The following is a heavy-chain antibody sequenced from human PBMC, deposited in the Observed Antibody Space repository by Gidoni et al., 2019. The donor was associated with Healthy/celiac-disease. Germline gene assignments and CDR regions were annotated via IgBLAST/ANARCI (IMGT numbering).Heavy chain of an antibody. CDR2: ISSSGSTI. Sequence: EVQLVESGGGLVQPGGSLRLSCAASGFTFSSYEMNSVRQAPGKGMEWVSYISSSGSTIYYADSVKGRFTISRDNANNSLYLQMNSLRAEDTAVYYCARTGVGTVTTAGGAFDIWGQGTMVTVSS. CDR1: GFTFSSYE. D-gene: IGHD4-17*01. CDR3: ARTGVGTVTTAGGAFDI. J-gene: IGHJ3*02. V-gene: IGHV3-48*03.